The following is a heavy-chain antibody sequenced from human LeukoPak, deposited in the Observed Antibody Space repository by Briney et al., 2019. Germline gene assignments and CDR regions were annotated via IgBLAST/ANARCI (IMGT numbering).Heavy chain of an antibody. J-gene: IGHJ4*02. D-gene: IGHD5-18*01. Sequence: SETLSLTCAVYGGSFSGYYWSWIRQPPGRGLEWIGEINHSRSTNYNPSLKSRVTISVDTSKNQFSLKLSSVTAADTAVYYCARVYSYGYVNYWGQGTLVTVSS. CDR2: INHSRST. CDR3: ARVYSYGYVNY. CDR1: GGSFSGYY. V-gene: IGHV4-34*01.